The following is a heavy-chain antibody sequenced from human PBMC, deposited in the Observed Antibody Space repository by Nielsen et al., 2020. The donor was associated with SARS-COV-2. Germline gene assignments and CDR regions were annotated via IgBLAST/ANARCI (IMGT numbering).Heavy chain of an antibody. V-gene: IGHV1-69*13. Sequence: SVKVSCKASGGTFSSYAISWVRQAPGQGLAWMGGIIPIFGTANYAQKFQGRVTITADESTSTAYMELSSLRSEDTAVYYCAREKSSYANYYYYYGMDVWGQGTTVTVSS. CDR3: AREKSSYANYYYYYGMDV. D-gene: IGHD5-12*01. J-gene: IGHJ6*02. CDR1: GGTFSSYA. CDR2: IIPIFGTA.